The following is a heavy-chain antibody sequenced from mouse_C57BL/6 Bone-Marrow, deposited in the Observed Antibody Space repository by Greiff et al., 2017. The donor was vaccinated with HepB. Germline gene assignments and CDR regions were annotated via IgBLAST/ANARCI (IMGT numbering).Heavy chain of an antibody. CDR3: ARETSYYFDY. Sequence: VQLQQSGAELVMPGASVKLSCKASGYTFTSYWMHWVKQRPGQGLEWIGEIDPSDSYTNYNQKFKGKSTLTVDKSSSTAYMQLSSLTSEDSAVYYCARETSYYFDYWGQGTTLTVSS. CDR2: IDPSDSYT. J-gene: IGHJ2*01. CDR1: GYTFTSYW. V-gene: IGHV1-69*01.